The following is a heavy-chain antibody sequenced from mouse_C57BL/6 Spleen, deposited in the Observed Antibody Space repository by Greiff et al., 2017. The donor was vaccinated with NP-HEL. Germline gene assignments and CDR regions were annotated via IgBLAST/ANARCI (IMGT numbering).Heavy chain of an antibody. CDR3: ASGKGYAMDY. CDR2: INPNNGGT. Sequence: EVQLQQSGPELVKPGASVKISCKASGYTFTDYYMNWVKQSHGKSLEWIGDINPNNGGTSYNQKFKGKATLTVDKSSSTAYMELRSLTSEDSAVYYCASGKGYAMDYWGQGTSVTVSS. J-gene: IGHJ4*01. CDR1: GYTFTDYY. V-gene: IGHV1-26*01. D-gene: IGHD1-1*01.